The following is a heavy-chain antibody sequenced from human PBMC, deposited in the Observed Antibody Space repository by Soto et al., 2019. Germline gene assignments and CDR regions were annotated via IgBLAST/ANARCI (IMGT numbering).Heavy chain of an antibody. CDR1: GFTFSSYA. V-gene: IGHV3-23*01. CDR2: ISGSGGTT. CDR3: AKGDYYYGLDV. J-gene: IGHJ6*02. Sequence: EVPLLESGGGLVQPGGSLRLSCAASGFTFSSYAMRWVRQAPEKGLEWVSAISGSGGTTYYADSVKGRFTISRDNSKNTLYLQMNSLRAEDTAVYYCAKGDYYYGLDVWGQGTTVTVSS.